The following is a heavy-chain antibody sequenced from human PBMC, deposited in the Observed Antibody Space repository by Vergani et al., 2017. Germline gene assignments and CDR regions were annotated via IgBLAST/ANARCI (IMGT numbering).Heavy chain of an antibody. D-gene: IGHD2-2*01. CDR2: ISPRGDST. V-gene: IGHV3-23*01. J-gene: IGHJ6*02. CDR1: GFTFTRFG. Sequence: EVQLLESGGGLVQPGGSLRLSCAASGFTFTRFGMNWVRQAPGKGLEWVAFISPRGDSTYYSDSVRGRFTNSRDSSKNTLYLQMNTLRAEDTAVYYCAKDKVPHQQGPHSMDVWGQGP. CDR3: AKDKVPHQQGPHSMDV.